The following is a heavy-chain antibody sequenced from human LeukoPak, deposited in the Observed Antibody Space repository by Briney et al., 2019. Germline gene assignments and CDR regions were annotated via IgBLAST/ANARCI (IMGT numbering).Heavy chain of an antibody. J-gene: IGHJ4*02. CDR3: VRALGSYTAAY. Sequence: GGSLRLSCAASGFTFSSNWMSWVRQAPGKGLEWVANIKQDGSEKYYVDSVKGRFTISRDNAKNSLYLQMNSLRAEDTAVYYCVRALGSYTAAYWGQGTLVTVSS. D-gene: IGHD1-26*01. CDR1: GFTFSSNW. CDR2: IKQDGSEK. V-gene: IGHV3-7*01.